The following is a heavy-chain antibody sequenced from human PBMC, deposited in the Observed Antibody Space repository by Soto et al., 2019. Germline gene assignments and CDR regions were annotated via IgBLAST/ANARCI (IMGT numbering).Heavy chain of an antibody. D-gene: IGHD6-13*01. Sequence: TSETLSLTCTVSGGSIRSYYWNWIRQSPGKGLEWIGNVYDSGDTNYNPFLKSRVRISVDTSKNQFSLDLSSVTAADTAVYYCARGYGGGYSGRLDSWGQGTLVT. V-gene: IGHV4-59*01. CDR3: ARGYGGGYSGRLDS. CDR2: VYDSGDT. J-gene: IGHJ4*02. CDR1: GGSIRSYY.